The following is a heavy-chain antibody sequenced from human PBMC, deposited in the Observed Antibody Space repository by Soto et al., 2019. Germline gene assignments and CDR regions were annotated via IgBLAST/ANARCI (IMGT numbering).Heavy chain of an antibody. J-gene: IGHJ4*02. Sequence: GGSLRLSCAASGFTFSSYAMSWVRQAPGKGLEWVSAISGSGGSTYYADSVKGRFTISRDNSKNTLYLQMNSLRAEDTAVYYCAKGLDYDFWSGYYASVDYWGQGTLVTVSS. CDR2: ISGSGGST. V-gene: IGHV3-23*01. CDR3: AKGLDYDFWSGYYASVDY. CDR1: GFTFSSYA. D-gene: IGHD3-3*01.